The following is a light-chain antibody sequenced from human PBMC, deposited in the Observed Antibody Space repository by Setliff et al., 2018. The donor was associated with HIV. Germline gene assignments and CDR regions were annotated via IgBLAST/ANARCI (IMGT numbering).Light chain of an antibody. Sequence: SVLTQPASMSGSPGQSITISCTGTSGDVGASNYVSWYQQHPGKAPKLIIYEVKVRPSGVSSRFSGSKSGNTASLTLSGLQTEDEADYYCSSYTKTASFYVFGSGTKVTVL. CDR2: EVK. V-gene: IGLV2-14*01. CDR3: SSYTKTASFYV. J-gene: IGLJ1*01. CDR1: SGDVGASNY.